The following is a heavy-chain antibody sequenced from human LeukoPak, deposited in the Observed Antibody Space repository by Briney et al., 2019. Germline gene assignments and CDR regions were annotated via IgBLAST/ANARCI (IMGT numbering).Heavy chain of an antibody. D-gene: IGHD3-22*01. J-gene: IGHJ4*02. CDR3: ARADSSGYSSHPDY. CDR1: GYSFTIYW. CDR2: IYPGDSDT. Sequence: GESLKSACKGSGYSFTIYWIGWVRQMPGKGLEWMGIIYPGDSDTRYSPSFHGQVPISADKSISTAYLQWRSLKASATAMYYCARADSSGYSSHPDYWGQGPLVTVSS. V-gene: IGHV5-51*01.